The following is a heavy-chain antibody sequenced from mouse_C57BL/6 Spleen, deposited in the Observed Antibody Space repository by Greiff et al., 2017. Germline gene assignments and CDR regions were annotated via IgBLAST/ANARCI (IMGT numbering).Heavy chain of an antibody. CDR3: ASLIEDAMDY. CDR2: INPSSGYT. CDR1: GYTFTSYW. J-gene: IGHJ4*01. V-gene: IGHV1-7*01. Sequence: VQLQESGAELANPGASVKLSCKASGYTFTSYWMHWVKQRPGQGLEWIGYINPSSGYTKYNQKFKDKATLTADKSSSTAYMRLSSLTYEDSAVYYCASLIEDAMDYWGQGTSVTVSS.